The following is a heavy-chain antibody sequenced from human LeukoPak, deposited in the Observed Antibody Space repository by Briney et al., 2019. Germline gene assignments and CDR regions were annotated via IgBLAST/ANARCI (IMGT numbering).Heavy chain of an antibody. Sequence: GSSVKVSCKASGYTFSSYAISWVRQAPGQGLEWMGGIIPIFGTANYAQKFQGRVTITTDKSTSTAYMELSSLRSEDTAVYYCAREEIVGATDDAFDIWGQGKMVTVSS. CDR1: GYTFSSYA. V-gene: IGHV1-69*05. CDR2: IIPIFGTA. D-gene: IGHD1-26*01. J-gene: IGHJ3*02. CDR3: AREEIVGATDDAFDI.